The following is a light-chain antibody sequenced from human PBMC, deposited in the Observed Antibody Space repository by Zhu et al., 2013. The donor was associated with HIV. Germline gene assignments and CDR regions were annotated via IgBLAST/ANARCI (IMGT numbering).Light chain of an antibody. CDR1: SLRSYY. Sequence: SSELTQDPAVSVALGQTVRITCQGDSLRSYYASWYQQKPGQAPVLVIYGKNNRPSGIPDRFSGSSSGTTVTLTISGVQAEDEADYYCQSPDISGTYYVFGTGTRVTVL. V-gene: IGLV3-19*01. CDR2: GKN. J-gene: IGLJ1*01. CDR3: QSPDISGTYYV.